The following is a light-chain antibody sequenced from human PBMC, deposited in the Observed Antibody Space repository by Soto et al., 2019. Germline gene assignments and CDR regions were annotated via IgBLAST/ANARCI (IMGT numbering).Light chain of an antibody. Sequence: IQMTQSPSTLSASVGDRVTFTCRASQTISTWLAWYQQKPGEAPKLLIYKASTLEVGVPSRFSASGSGTKFTLTINTLQPADFATYYCQQYNSYPWTFGQGTKV. CDR3: QQYNSYPWT. J-gene: IGKJ1*01. CDR2: KAS. V-gene: IGKV1-5*03. CDR1: QTISTW.